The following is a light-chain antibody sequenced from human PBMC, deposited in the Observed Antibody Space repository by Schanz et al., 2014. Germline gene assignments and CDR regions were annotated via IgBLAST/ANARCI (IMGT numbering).Light chain of an antibody. CDR3: AAWDDNLNGPGV. J-gene: IGLJ3*02. CDR2: DVI. CDR1: SSDIGGYNY. V-gene: IGLV2-11*01. Sequence: QSALTQPRSVSGSPGQSVTISCSGTSSDIGGYNYVSWYQQYPGKGPKLVIYDVIKRPSGVPDRFSGSKSGNTASLTISGLQAEDEAEYYCAAWDDNLNGPGVFGGGTKLTVL.